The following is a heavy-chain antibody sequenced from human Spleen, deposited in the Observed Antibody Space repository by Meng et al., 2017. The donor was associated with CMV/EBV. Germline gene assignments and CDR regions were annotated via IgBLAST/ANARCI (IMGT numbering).Heavy chain of an antibody. Sequence: SVKVSCKASGYTFIGYYMHWVRQATGQGPEWLGGIIPISRTPNYAQKFQVRVMITTDESTTTAYIELSGLESEDTAVYYCARGDPDYDILTGSGLYFYYGMDVWGQGTTVTVSS. D-gene: IGHD3-9*01. CDR2: IIPISRTP. CDR1: GYTFIGYY. J-gene: IGHJ6*02. V-gene: IGHV1-69*05. CDR3: ARGDPDYDILTGSGLYFYYGMDV.